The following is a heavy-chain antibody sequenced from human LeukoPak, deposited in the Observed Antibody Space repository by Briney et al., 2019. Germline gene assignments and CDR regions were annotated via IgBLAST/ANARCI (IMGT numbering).Heavy chain of an antibody. J-gene: IGHJ5*02. Sequence: SETLSLTCTVSGGSISSSSYYWGWIRQPPGKGLEWIGSIYYSGSTYYNPSLKSRVTISVDTSKIQFSLKLSSVTAADTAVYYCARHLEYSSSWYNWFDPWGQGTLVTVSS. CDR1: GGSISSSSYY. V-gene: IGHV4-39*01. D-gene: IGHD6-13*01. CDR3: ARHLEYSSSWYNWFDP. CDR2: IYYSGST.